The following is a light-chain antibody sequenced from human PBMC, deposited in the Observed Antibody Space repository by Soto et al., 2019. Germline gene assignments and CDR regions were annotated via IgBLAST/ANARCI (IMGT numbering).Light chain of an antibody. Sequence: QSVLTQPPSVSAAPGQKVTISCSGNRSNVGDNYVSWYQQLPGTAPNLLIYDNIKRPSGIPDRFSGSKSGTSATLDITGVQTGDEADYYCGTWDNSHTVIFGGGTKLTVL. J-gene: IGLJ2*01. V-gene: IGLV1-51*01. CDR2: DNI. CDR1: RSNVGDNY. CDR3: GTWDNSHTVI.